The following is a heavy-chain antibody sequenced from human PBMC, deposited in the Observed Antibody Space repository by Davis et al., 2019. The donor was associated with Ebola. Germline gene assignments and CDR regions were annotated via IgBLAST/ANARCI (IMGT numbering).Heavy chain of an antibody. J-gene: IGHJ4*02. CDR1: GFTFSSYG. D-gene: IGHD3-10*01. V-gene: IGHV3-33*01. CDR3: ARSGENGGNDS. Sequence: PGGSLRLSCAASGFTFSSYGMHWVRQAPGKGLEWLAVIWHDGSNKFYIDSVKGRFTISRDNAKSTLYLEMNSLRVEDSALYYCARSGENGGNDSWGQGTLATVSS. CDR2: IWHDGSNK.